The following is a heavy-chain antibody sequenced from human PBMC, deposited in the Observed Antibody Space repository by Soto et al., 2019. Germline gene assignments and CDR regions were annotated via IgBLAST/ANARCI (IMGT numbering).Heavy chain of an antibody. V-gene: IGHV4-39*01. J-gene: IGHJ4*02. CDR2: IYYSGST. D-gene: IGHD3-22*01. CDR3: ASYYYDSSGYLD. Sequence: SETQSLTCTVSGGSISSSSYYWGWIRQPPGKGLEWIGSIYYSGSTYYNPSLKSRVTISVDTSKNQFSLKLSSVTAADTAVYYCASYYYDSSGYLDWGQGTLVTVSS. CDR1: GGSISSSSYY.